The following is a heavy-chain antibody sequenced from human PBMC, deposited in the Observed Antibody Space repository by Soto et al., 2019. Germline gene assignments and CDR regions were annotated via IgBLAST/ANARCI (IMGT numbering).Heavy chain of an antibody. Sequence: GGSLRLSCAASGFTFSSYSMNWVRQAPGKGLEWVSYISSSSSTIYYADSVKGRFTISRDNAKNSLYLQMNSLRAEDTAVYYCARGPIAVAGTFDYWGQGTLVTVSS. V-gene: IGHV3-48*01. CDR1: GFTFSSYS. CDR2: ISSSSSTI. CDR3: ARGPIAVAGTFDY. D-gene: IGHD6-19*01. J-gene: IGHJ4*02.